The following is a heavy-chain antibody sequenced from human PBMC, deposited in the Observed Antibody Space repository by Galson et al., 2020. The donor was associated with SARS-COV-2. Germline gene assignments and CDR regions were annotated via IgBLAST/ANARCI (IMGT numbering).Heavy chain of an antibody. Sequence: NSGGSLRLSCAASGFTFSSYSMNWVRQAPGKGLEWVSSISSSSSYIYYADSVKGRFTISRDNAKNSLYLQMNSLRAEDTAVYYCARGVWRKVAVTTFDAFDIWGQGTMVTVSS. V-gene: IGHV3-21*01. CDR3: ARGVWRKVAVTTFDAFDI. CDR2: ISSSSSYI. J-gene: IGHJ3*02. D-gene: IGHD4-17*01. CDR1: GFTFSSYS.